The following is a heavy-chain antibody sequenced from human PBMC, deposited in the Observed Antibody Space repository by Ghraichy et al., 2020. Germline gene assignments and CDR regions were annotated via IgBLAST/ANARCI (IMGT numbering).Heavy chain of an antibody. Sequence: GESLNISCAGSGLTFSRYYVSWVRQAPGKGLEWVANIKEDGSQKYYADSVKGRFTISRDDAKRSVYLQMNSLRVDDTAVYYCASQHYGLFDNWGQGTLVTVSS. CDR3: ASQHYGLFDN. J-gene: IGHJ4*02. V-gene: IGHV3-7*01. CDR1: GLTFSRYY. D-gene: IGHD3-16*01. CDR2: IKEDGSQK.